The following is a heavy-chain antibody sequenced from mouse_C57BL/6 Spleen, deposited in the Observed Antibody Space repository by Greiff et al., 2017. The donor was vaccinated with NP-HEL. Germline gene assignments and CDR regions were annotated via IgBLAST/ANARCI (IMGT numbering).Heavy chain of an antibody. J-gene: IGHJ4*01. V-gene: IGHV1-81*01. CDR2: IYPRSGNT. Sequence: VQLQQSGAELARPGASVKLSCKASGYTFTSYGISWVKQRTGQGLKWIGEIYPRSGNTYYNEKFKGKATLTADKSSSTAYMELRSLTSEDSAVYFCAREWDYDYDVRAMDYWGQGASVTVSS. D-gene: IGHD2-4*01. CDR3: AREWDYDYDVRAMDY. CDR1: GYTFTSYG.